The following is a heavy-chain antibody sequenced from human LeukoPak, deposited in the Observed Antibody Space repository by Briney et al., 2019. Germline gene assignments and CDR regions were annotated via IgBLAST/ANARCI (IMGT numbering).Heavy chain of an antibody. J-gene: IGHJ4*02. V-gene: IGHV4-30-4*01. Sequence: PSETLSLTCTVSGGSISSGDYYWRWIRQPPGKGLEWIGYIYYSGSTYYNPSLKSRVTISVDTSKNQFSLKLSSVTAADTAVYYCARTVVITRYFDYWGQGTLVTVSS. D-gene: IGHD3-22*01. CDR2: IYYSGST. CDR3: ARTVVITRYFDY. CDR1: GGSISSGDYY.